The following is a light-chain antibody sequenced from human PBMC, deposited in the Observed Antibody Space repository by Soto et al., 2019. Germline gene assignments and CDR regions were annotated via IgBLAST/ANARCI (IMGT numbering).Light chain of an antibody. CDR3: SSYTSSSTRV. V-gene: IGLV2-14*01. Sequence: QSVLTQPASVSGSPGQSITISSTVTSSDVGGYNYVSWYQQHPGKAPKLMIYDVSNRPSGVSNRFSGSKSGNTASLTISGLQAEDEADYYCSSYTSSSTRVFGTGTKVTVL. CDR2: DVS. J-gene: IGLJ1*01. CDR1: SSDVGGYNY.